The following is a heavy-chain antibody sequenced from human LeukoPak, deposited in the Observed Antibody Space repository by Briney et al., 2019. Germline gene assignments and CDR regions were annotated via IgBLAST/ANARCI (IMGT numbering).Heavy chain of an antibody. V-gene: IGHV3-7*01. Sequence: PGGSLRLSCAASGFTFSSYWMSWVRQAPGKGLEWVANIKHDGSEKYYVDSVMGRFTISRDNAENSLYLQMNNLRAEDTAVYYCARDYKGWYDSSGHLGYWGQGTLVTVSS. CDR3: ARDYKGWYDSSGHLGY. CDR1: GFTFSSYW. CDR2: IKHDGSEK. D-gene: IGHD3-22*01. J-gene: IGHJ4*02.